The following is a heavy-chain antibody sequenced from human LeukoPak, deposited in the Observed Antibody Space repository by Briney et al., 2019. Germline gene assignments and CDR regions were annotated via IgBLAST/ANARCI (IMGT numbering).Heavy chain of an antibody. Sequence: SETLSLTCTVSGGSISSYYWSWIRQPAGKGLEWIGRIYTSGSTNYNPSLKSRVTMSVDTPKNQFSLKLSSVTAADTAVYYCARGGSGQWLVLGGFDYWGQGTLVTVSS. CDR2: IYTSGST. CDR1: GGSISSYY. V-gene: IGHV4-4*07. D-gene: IGHD6-19*01. CDR3: ARGGSGQWLVLGGFDY. J-gene: IGHJ4*02.